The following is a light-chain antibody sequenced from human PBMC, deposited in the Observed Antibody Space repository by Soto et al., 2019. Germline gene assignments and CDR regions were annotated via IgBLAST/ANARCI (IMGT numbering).Light chain of an antibody. CDR2: DVS. J-gene: IGKJ5*01. CDR3: QQYNNWPPT. V-gene: IGKV3-15*01. CDR1: QSFSSY. Sequence: EIVLTQSPATLSLSPGERATLSCRASQSFSSYLAWYQQKPGQAPRLLIYDVSTRATGVPARFSGSGSGTEFTLTISSPQSEDFAVYYCQQYNNWPPTFGQGTRLEIK.